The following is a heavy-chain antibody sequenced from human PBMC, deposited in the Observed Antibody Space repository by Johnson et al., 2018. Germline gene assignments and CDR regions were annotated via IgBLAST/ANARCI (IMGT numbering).Heavy chain of an antibody. CDR3: AKDRTKYLDV. J-gene: IGHJ6*04. D-gene: IGHD1-14*01. CDR2: ISYDGSNQ. CDR1: GFTFSSYG. V-gene: IGHV3-30*18. Sequence: QVQLVESGGGVVQPGRSLRLSCAASGFTFSSYGMHWVRQAPGKGLEWVAVISYDGSNQYYADSVKGRFTISRDNSKNTLYLQMNSLRAEDTAVYYCAKDRTKYLDVWGKGTTVTVSS.